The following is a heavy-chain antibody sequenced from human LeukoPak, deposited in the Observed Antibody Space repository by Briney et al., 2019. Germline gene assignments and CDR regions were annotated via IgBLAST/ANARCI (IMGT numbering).Heavy chain of an antibody. CDR3: ARDSLRWAFDY. CDR2: INPSGGST. Sequence: ASVKVSCKASGYTFTNYYMHWVRQAPGRGPEWMGIINPSGGSTNYAQKFQGRVTMTRDTSTSTDYMELSSLRSEDTAIYYCARDSLRWAFDYWGQGTLVTVSS. J-gene: IGHJ4*02. V-gene: IGHV1-46*01. D-gene: IGHD4-23*01. CDR1: GYTFTNYY.